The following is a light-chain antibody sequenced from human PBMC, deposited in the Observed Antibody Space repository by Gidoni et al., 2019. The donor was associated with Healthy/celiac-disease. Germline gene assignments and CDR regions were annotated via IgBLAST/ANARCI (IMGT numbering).Light chain of an antibody. V-gene: IGKV3-15*01. CDR3: QQYNNWPPLT. CDR1: QSVSST. J-gene: IGKJ4*01. CDR2: GAS. Sequence: EIVMTQSPATLSVSPGERATLSCRASQSVSSTLAWYQQKPGQAPRLLIYGASTRATGIPARFSGSGSGTELTLTISSLQSEDFAVYYCQQYNNWPPLTFGGGTKVEI.